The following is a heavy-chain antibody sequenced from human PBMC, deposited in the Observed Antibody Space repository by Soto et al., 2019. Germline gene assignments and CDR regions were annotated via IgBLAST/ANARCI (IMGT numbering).Heavy chain of an antibody. V-gene: IGHV3-53*02. CDR2: IYSGGST. CDR1: GFTVSSNY. J-gene: IGHJ5*02. Sequence: VQLVETGGGLIQPGGSLRLSCAASGFTVSSNYMSWVRQAPGKGLEWVSVIYSGGSTYYADSVKGRFTISRDNSKNTLYLQMNSLRAEDTAVYYCARERTRYYDSSGYLDPWGQGTLVTVSS. CDR3: ARERTRYYDSSGYLDP. D-gene: IGHD3-22*01.